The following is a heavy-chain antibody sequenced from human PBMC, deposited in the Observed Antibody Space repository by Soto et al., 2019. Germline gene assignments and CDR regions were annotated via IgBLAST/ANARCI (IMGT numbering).Heavy chain of an antibody. CDR3: ARDTPPKLTTVVTPKMRGHAFDI. D-gene: IGHD4-17*01. V-gene: IGHV1-69*13. J-gene: IGHJ3*02. CDR1: GGTFSSYA. Sequence: GASVKVSCKASGGTFSSYAISWVRQAPGQGLEWMGGIIPIFGTANYAQKFQGRVTITADESTSTAYMELSSLRSEDTAVYYCARDTPPKLTTVVTPKMRGHAFDIWGQGTMVTVSS. CDR2: IIPIFGTA.